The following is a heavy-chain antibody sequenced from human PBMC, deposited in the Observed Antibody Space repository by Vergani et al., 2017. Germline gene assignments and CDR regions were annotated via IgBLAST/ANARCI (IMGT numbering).Heavy chain of an antibody. CDR2: FYTGGGT. D-gene: IGHD6-13*01. J-gene: IGHJ6*01. CDR1: GGSISSGSYY. CDR3: TIGPLYSTTWPFLLLDMGV. V-gene: IGHV4-61*02. Sequence: QVQLQESGPGLVRPSQTLSLTCTVSGGSISSGSYYWSWFRQPAGKGLEWIGRFYTGGGTSYNPSLKSRVTISVDTSKKQFSLQLSSVTAADTAVYYCTIGPLYSTTWPFLLLDMGVGGQGTTVTVSS.